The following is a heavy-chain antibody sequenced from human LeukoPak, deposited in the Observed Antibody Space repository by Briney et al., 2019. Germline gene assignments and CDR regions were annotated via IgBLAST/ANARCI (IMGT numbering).Heavy chain of an antibody. CDR1: GFTFSNYA. V-gene: IGHV3-23*01. D-gene: IGHD3-22*01. CDR3: AKAYYDSSGYYNYFDY. Sequence: GVSLRLSCAASGFTFSNYAMSWVRQAPGKGLEWVSSFSGSGGSTLYADSVKGRFTISRDNSKNTLYLQMNSLRAEDTAVYYCAKAYYDSSGYYNYFDYWGQGTLVTVSS. CDR2: FSGSGGST. J-gene: IGHJ4*02.